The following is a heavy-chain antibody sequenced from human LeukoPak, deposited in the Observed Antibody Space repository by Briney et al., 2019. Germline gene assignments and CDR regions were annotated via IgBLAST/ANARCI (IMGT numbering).Heavy chain of an antibody. CDR3: AKVGQLVRYYYYGMDV. V-gene: IGHV3-23*01. CDR2: ISGSGGST. CDR1: GFTFSSYA. Sequence: PGGSLRLPCAASGFTFSSYAMSWVRQAPGKGLEWVSAISGSGGSTYYADSVKGRFTISRDNSKNTLYLQMNSLRAEDTAVYYCAKVGQLVRYYYYGMDVWGQGTTVTVSS. J-gene: IGHJ6*02. D-gene: IGHD6-6*01.